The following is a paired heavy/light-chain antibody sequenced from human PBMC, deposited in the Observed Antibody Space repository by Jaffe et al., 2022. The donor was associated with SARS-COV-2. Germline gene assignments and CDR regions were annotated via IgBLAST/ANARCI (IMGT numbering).Heavy chain of an antibody. CDR1: GFTFSSYW. CDR3: ATSPVRTPPGY. D-gene: IGHD1-7*01. V-gene: IGHV3-7*03. J-gene: IGHJ4*02. CDR2: IKRDGSEK. Sequence: DVQLVESGGGLVQPGGSLRLSCAASGFTFSSYWMSWVRQAPGKGLEWVANIKRDGSEKYYVDSAKGRFTISRDNANNSLYLQMNSLRAEDTAVYYCATSPVRTPPGYWGQGTLVTVSS.
Light chain of an antibody. Sequence: QPVLTQSPSASASLGASVKLTCTLSSGYIGYAIAWHQQQPEKGPRYLMNLNSDGSHSKGDGIPDRFSGSSSGAERYLTISSLQSEDEADYYCQTWGTGIWVFGGGTKLTVL. V-gene: IGLV4-69*01. CDR1: SGYIGYA. CDR3: QTWGTGIWV. J-gene: IGLJ3*02. CDR2: LNSDGSH.